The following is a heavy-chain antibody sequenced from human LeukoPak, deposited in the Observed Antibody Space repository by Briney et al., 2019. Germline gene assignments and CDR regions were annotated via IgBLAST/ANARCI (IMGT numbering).Heavy chain of an antibody. V-gene: IGHV3-7*01. Sequence: GGSLRVSCAVSGFTLPDYWMSWVRQAPGKGLEWVANIKQAGGVKNYVDSVKGRFTISADNAKYSLYLHMNSLRPEDTGVYYCARTRGYNYGTYFDYWGQGTLVIVSS. CDR3: ARTRGYNYGTYFDY. D-gene: IGHD5-18*01. J-gene: IGHJ4*02. CDR1: GFTLPDYW. CDR2: IKQAGGVK.